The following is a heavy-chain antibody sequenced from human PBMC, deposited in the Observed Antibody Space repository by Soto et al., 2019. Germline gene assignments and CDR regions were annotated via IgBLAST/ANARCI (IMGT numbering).Heavy chain of an antibody. CDR3: ARDWYYYDSSGYSKPIYYYYYGMDV. D-gene: IGHD3-22*01. CDR2: INPNSGDT. Sequence: VASVKVSCKASGYTFTDYYMHWVRQAPGQGREWMGRINPNSGDTSFAPKFQGRVTMTRDTSIRTAYMELSRLRSDDTAVYYCARDWYYYDSSGYSKPIYYYYYGMDVWGQGXTVTVSS. J-gene: IGHJ6*02. V-gene: IGHV1-2*06. CDR1: GYTFTDYY.